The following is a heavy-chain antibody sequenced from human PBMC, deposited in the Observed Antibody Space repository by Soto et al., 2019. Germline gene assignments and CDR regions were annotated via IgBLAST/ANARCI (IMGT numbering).Heavy chain of an antibody. Sequence: SVKVSCKASGGTFSSYTISWVRQAPGQGLEWMGRIIPILGIANYAQKFQGRVTITADKSTSTAYMELSSLRSEDTAVYYCARSLGARDAFDIWGQGTMVTVSS. V-gene: IGHV1-69*02. CDR2: IIPILGIA. D-gene: IGHD1-26*01. CDR3: ARSLGARDAFDI. J-gene: IGHJ3*02. CDR1: GGTFSSYT.